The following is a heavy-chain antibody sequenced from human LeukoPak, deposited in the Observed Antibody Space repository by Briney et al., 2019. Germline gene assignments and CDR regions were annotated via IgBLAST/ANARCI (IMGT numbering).Heavy chain of an antibody. D-gene: IGHD3-10*01. CDR3: AKDGYGSGSYDYYYYYMDV. J-gene: IGHJ6*03. CDR1: GFTFSSYG. Sequence: PGGSLRLSCAASGFTFSSYGMHWVRQAPGKGLEWVAFIRYDGSNKYYADSVKGRFTISRDNSKNTLYLQMNSLRAEDTAVYYCAKDGYGSGSYDYYYYYMDVWGEGTTVTISS. CDR2: IRYDGSNK. V-gene: IGHV3-30*02.